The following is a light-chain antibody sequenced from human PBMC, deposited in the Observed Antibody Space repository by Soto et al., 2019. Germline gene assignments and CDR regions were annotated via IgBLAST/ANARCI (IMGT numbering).Light chain of an antibody. CDR3: QQLYSYPLT. Sequence: AIRMTQSPSSLSASTGDRVTITCRASQGISSYLAWYQQKPGKAPKLLIYAASTLQSGVPSRFSGSGSGTDFTLTISCLQSEDFATYFCQQLYSYPLTFGGGTTVEF. V-gene: IGKV1-8*01. CDR1: QGISSY. CDR2: AAS. J-gene: IGKJ4*01.